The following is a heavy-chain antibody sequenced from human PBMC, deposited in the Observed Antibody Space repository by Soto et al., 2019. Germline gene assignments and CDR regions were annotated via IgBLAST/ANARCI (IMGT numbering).Heavy chain of an antibody. Sequence: GGSLRLSCAASGFMFSAYWMSWVRQAPGKGLEWVANIHGDGGKIYYVDSVKGRFTISRDNAKRSLYLQMNSLRAEDTAVYYCARDFYGGYTYGPGDYWGQGALVTVAS. CDR2: IHGDGGKI. CDR1: GFMFSAYW. CDR3: ARDFYGGYTYGPGDY. V-gene: IGHV3-7*01. J-gene: IGHJ4*02. D-gene: IGHD5-18*01.